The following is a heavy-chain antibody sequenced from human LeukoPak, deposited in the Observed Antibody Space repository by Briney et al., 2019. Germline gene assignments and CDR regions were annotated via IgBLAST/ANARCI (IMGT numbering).Heavy chain of an antibody. CDR1: GGSISGSSYY. V-gene: IGHV4-39*01. CDR3: ARRAADYYYYGMDV. D-gene: IGHD6-25*01. Sequence: SETLSLTCTVSGGSISGSSYYWGWIRQPPGQGLEWIGSIYYSGSTYYNPSLKSRVTISVDTSKNQFSLKLSSVTAADTAVYYCARRAADYYYYGMDVWGQGTTVTVSS. CDR2: IYYSGST. J-gene: IGHJ6*02.